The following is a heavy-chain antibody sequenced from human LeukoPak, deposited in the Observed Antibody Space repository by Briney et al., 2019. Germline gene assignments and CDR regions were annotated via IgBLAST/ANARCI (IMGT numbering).Heavy chain of an antibody. V-gene: IGHV1-46*01. CDR3: ARERGAGYCSGGSCHSNWFDP. J-gene: IGHJ5*02. D-gene: IGHD2-15*01. CDR2: INPSGGST. CDR1: GYTFTGYY. Sequence: ASVKVSCKASGYTFTGYYMHWVRQAPGQGLEWMGIINPSGGSTSYAQKFQGRVTMTRDMSTSTVYMELSSLRSEDTAVYYCARERGAGYCSGGSCHSNWFDPWGQGTLVTVSS.